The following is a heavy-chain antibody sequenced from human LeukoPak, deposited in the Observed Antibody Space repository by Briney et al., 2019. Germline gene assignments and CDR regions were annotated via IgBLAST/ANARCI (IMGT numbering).Heavy chain of an antibody. CDR3: ARGISDYGDYFDH. Sequence: SETLSLTCTVSGGSISSGGYYWSWIRQHPGKGLEWIGYIYYSGSTYYNPSLKSRVTISVDTSKNQFSLKLSSVTAADTAVYYCARGISDYGDYFDHWGQGTLVTVSS. CDR1: GGSISSGGYY. V-gene: IGHV4-31*03. J-gene: IGHJ4*02. CDR2: IYYSGST. D-gene: IGHD4-17*01.